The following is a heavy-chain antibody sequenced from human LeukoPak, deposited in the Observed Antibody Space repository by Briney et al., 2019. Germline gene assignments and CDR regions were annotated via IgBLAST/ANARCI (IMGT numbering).Heavy chain of an antibody. CDR3: ARSQSYYGSGDY. CDR1: GDSVSNGNYY. Sequence: SETLSLTCTVSGDSVSNGNYYWSWLRQPPGKALEWIGYIYYTGKTYYNPSLEGRVTILVDTSRDHFSVKLSSVTAADTAVYYCARSQSYYGSGDYWSQGTLVTVSS. CDR2: IYYTGKT. J-gene: IGHJ4*02. V-gene: IGHV4-61*03. D-gene: IGHD3-10*01.